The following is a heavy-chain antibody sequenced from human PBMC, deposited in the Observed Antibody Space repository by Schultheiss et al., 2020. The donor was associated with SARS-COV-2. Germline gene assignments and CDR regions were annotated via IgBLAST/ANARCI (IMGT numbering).Heavy chain of an antibody. V-gene: IGHV3-74*01. CDR1: GFTFSSYA. Sequence: GESLKISCAASGFTFSSYAMSWVRQAPGKGLVWVSRIFGDGSLIDYADSVKGRFTISRDNAKNTVYLQMNSLRAEDSAVYYCARDQAGPSPLDLWGQGTTVTVSS. CDR2: IFGDGSLI. J-gene: IGHJ6*02. CDR3: ARDQAGPSPLDL.